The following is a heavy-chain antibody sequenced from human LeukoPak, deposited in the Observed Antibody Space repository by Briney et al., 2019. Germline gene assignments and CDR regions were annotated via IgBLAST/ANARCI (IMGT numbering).Heavy chain of an antibody. CDR2: IYYSGST. J-gene: IGHJ3*02. CDR3: ARHEDTVVVVAAPIPRGAFDI. CDR1: GGSISSSSYY. Sequence: SETLSLTCTVSGGSISSSSYYWGWIRQPPGKGLEWIGSIYYSGSTYYNPSLKSRVTISVDTSKNQFSLKLSSVTAADTAVYYCARHEDTVVVVAAPIPRGAFDIWGQGTMVTVSS. V-gene: IGHV4-39*01. D-gene: IGHD2-15*01.